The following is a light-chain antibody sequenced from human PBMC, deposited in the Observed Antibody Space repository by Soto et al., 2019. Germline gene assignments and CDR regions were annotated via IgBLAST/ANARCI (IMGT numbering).Light chain of an antibody. Sequence: DIHVTQSPSSVCASVGDRVTITCRASQDIRSRLAWYQQKPGNAPKLLIYVASSLQSGVPSRFSGSGFGTDFTLTISSLQPEDYATYFCLQTDSFPWTFGQGTKVDIK. CDR2: VAS. J-gene: IGKJ1*01. CDR1: QDIRSR. V-gene: IGKV1-12*01. CDR3: LQTDSFPWT.